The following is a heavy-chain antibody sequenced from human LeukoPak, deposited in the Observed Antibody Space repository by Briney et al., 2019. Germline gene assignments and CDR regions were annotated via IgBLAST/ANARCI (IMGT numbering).Heavy chain of an antibody. Sequence: GGSLRLSCVASEYDFRAYTFTWVRQAPGKGLEYVSSISKSSALKYYSESVRGRFTISRDNAENSLYLDMSNLGAEDTAVYYCAREAPTVTRDFDYWGQGTLVTVSS. D-gene: IGHD4-11*01. V-gene: IGHV3-21*01. CDR2: ISKSSALK. J-gene: IGHJ4*02. CDR3: AREAPTVTRDFDY. CDR1: EYDFRAYT.